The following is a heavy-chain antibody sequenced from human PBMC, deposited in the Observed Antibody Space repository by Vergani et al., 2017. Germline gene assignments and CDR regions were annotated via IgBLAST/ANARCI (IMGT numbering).Heavy chain of an antibody. CDR3: ARISKHRTYYYDNSDFSI. CDR2: IIPMYGTT. J-gene: IGHJ4*02. Sequence: QVQLVQSGTEMKKPGSSVKVSCKASGGTFSSSGLSWVRQAPGQGLEWMGRIIPMYGTTNYAQKFQGRVTMTADESKSTAFMELRSLRSEDTAVYYCARISKHRTYYYDNSDFSIWGQGTLVTVSS. D-gene: IGHD3-22*01. V-gene: IGHV1-69*13. CDR1: GGTFSSSG.